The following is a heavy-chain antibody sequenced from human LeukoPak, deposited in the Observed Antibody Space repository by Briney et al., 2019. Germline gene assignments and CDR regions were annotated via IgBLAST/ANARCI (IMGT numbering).Heavy chain of an antibody. D-gene: IGHD1-26*01. CDR1: GFTVSSNY. CDR2: IYSGGST. Sequence: GGSLRLSCAASGFTVSSNYMSWVRQAPGKGLEWVSVIYSGGSTYYADSVKGRFTISRDNSKNTLYLQMNSLRAEDTAVYYCARTIVGAGHYPDYWGQGTLVTVSS. V-gene: IGHV3-53*01. J-gene: IGHJ4*02. CDR3: ARTIVGAGHYPDY.